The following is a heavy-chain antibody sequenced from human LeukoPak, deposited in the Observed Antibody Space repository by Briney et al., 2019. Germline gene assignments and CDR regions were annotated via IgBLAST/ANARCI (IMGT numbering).Heavy chain of an antibody. CDR1: GFTFSSYA. CDR3: AKGVGITMISVRYFDL. V-gene: IGHV3-23*01. Sequence: GGSLRLSCAASGFTFSSYAMSWVRQAPGKGLEWVSAISGSGGKTYYADSVKGRFTISRDNSKNTLYLQMNSLRAEDTAVYYCAKGVGITMISVRYFDLWGRGTLVTVSS. D-gene: IGHD3-22*01. CDR2: ISGSGGKT. J-gene: IGHJ2*01.